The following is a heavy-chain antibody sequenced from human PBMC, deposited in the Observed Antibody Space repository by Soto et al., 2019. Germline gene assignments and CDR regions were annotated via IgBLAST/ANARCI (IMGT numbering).Heavy chain of an antibody. CDR2: IIPIFGTA. CDR1: GGTFSSYA. J-gene: IGHJ4*02. CDR3: ATYIEMATILLDY. Sequence: VQLVQSGAEVKKPGSSVKVSCKASGGTFSSYAIRWVRQAHGQGLEWMGGIIPIFGTANYAQKFQGRVTITADESTSTAYTELSSLRSEDTAVYYCATYIEMATILLDYWGQGTLVTVAS. V-gene: IGHV1-69*12. D-gene: IGHD5-12*01.